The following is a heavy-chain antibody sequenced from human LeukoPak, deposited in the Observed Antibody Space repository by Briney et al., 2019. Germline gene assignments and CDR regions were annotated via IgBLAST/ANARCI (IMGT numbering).Heavy chain of an antibody. Sequence: GGSLRLSCAASGFTFDDYGMSWVRQAPGKGLEWVSGINWNGGSTGYADSVKGRFTISRDNAKNSLYLQIHSLRAEDTAVYYCARDRNYGTFDFWGQGTLVTVSS. V-gene: IGHV3-20*04. D-gene: IGHD4-17*01. CDR3: ARDRNYGTFDF. J-gene: IGHJ4*02. CDR1: GFTFDDYG. CDR2: INWNGGST.